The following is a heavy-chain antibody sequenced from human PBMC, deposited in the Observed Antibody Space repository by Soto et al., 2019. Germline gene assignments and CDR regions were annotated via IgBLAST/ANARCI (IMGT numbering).Heavy chain of an antibody. J-gene: IGHJ6*02. D-gene: IGHD2-2*02. Sequence: VASVKVSCKASGYTFTSYYMHWVRQAPGQGLEWMGIINPSGGSTSYAQKFQGTVTMTRDTSTSTVYMELSSLRSEDTAVYYCARGEGYCSSTSCYTSPGYYYYGMDVWGQGTTVTVSS. CDR1: GYTFTSYY. V-gene: IGHV1-46*01. CDR2: INPSGGST. CDR3: ARGEGYCSSTSCYTSPGYYYYGMDV.